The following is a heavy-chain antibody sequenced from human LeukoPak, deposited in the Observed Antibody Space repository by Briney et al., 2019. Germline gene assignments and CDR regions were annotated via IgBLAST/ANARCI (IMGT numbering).Heavy chain of an antibody. V-gene: IGHV4-61*02. Sequence: SETLSLTCSVSGGSISSGSNYWSWIRQPAGKGLEWIGRIYTSGNTDYNPSLKSRVTISVDTSKNQFSLKLSSVTAADTAVYYCARRKSYYYDSSGYQFDYWGQGTLVTVSS. D-gene: IGHD3-22*01. CDR1: GGSISSGSNY. J-gene: IGHJ4*02. CDR3: ARRKSYYYDSSGYQFDY. CDR2: IYTSGNT.